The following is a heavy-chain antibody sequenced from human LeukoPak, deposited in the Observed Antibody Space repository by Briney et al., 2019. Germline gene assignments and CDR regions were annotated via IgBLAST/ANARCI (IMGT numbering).Heavy chain of an antibody. CDR3: VRSWGEDY. D-gene: IGHD3-16*01. V-gene: IGHV3-74*01. Sequence: PGGSLRLSCAASGFTFTSSRMLWVRQTPGKGLVWVSNINTDGSSTNYADSVKGRFTISRDNAKNTLFLQMNSLRAEDTAIYYCVRSWGEDYWGQGTLVTVSP. CDR2: INTDGSST. CDR1: GFTFTSSR. J-gene: IGHJ4*02.